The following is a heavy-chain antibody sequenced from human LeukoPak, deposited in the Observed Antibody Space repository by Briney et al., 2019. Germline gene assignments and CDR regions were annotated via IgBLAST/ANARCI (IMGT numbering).Heavy chain of an antibody. Sequence: PGGSLRLSCAASGFTFSSSWMDWVRQAPGKGLEWVAKIKPGGSQTYYVDSVKGRFTISRDNAKNSLFLQMNSLRAEDTAVYYCARDFHYSTLDYWGQGILVTVTS. D-gene: IGHD6-13*01. V-gene: IGHV3-7*01. CDR1: GFTFSSSW. J-gene: IGHJ4*02. CDR2: IKPGGSQT. CDR3: ARDFHYSTLDY.